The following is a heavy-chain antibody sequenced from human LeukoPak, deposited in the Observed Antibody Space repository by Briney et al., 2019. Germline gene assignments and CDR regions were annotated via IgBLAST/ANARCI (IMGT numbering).Heavy chain of an antibody. CDR3: ARSGRGGAFDI. D-gene: IGHD1-26*01. CDR2: IYSEGSRT. J-gene: IGHJ3*02. Sequence: GGSLRLSCAASGFTFSSYSMNWVRQAPGKGLVWVSRIYSEGSRTTYADSVRGRFTISGDNAKNTLYLQMNSLRADDTAVYYCARSGRGGAFDIWGQGTMVTVSS. CDR1: GFTFSSYS. V-gene: IGHV3-74*01.